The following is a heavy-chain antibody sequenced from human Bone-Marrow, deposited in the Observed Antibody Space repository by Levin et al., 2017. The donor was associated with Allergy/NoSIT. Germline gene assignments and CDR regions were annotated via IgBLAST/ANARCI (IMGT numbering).Heavy chain of an antibody. D-gene: IGHD1-1*01. CDR3: ARAQDTTLITSFDY. J-gene: IGHJ4*02. CDR1: GFTFNHYG. Sequence: GGSLRLSCAASGFTFNHYGMHWVRQAPGKGLEWVAVIWYDGINKYYGDSVKGRFTISRDNSKNTLYLQMNSLRAEDTAVYYCARAQDTTLITSFDYWGQGTLVTVSS. V-gene: IGHV3-33*01. CDR2: IWYDGINK.